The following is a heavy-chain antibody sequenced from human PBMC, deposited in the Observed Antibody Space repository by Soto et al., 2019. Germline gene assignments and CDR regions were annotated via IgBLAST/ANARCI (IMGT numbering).Heavy chain of an antibody. D-gene: IGHD3-10*01. CDR2: IYWDDDK. J-gene: IGHJ5*02. CDR1: GFSLSTSGVG. Sequence: SGPTLVNPTQTLTLTCTFSGFSLSTSGVGVGWIRQPPGKALEWLALIYWDDDKRYSPSLKSRLTITKDTSKNQVVLTMTNMDPVDTATYYCAHRQWVHYYGSGSFRLLGTTGWFDPWGQGTLVTVSS. CDR3: AHRQWVHYYGSGSFRLLGTTGWFDP. V-gene: IGHV2-5*02.